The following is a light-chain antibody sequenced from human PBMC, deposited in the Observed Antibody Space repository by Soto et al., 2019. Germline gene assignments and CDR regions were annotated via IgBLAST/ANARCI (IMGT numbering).Light chain of an antibody. V-gene: IGKV3-20*01. Sequence: ERVLMQSPGTLSLSPGERATLSCRASQSVITYLAWYQQKPGQAPRLLIYGASSRATGIPDRFSGSGSGTDFTLTISRLEPEDVAVYYCQQYGSTPLTFGGGTKVDIK. CDR1: QSVITY. CDR2: GAS. CDR3: QQYGSTPLT. J-gene: IGKJ4*01.